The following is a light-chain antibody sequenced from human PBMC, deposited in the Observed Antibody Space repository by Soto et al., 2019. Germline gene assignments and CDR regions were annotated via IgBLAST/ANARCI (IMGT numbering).Light chain of an antibody. CDR2: GAS. Sequence: EIVMTQSPATLSVSPGERATLSCRASQSVSSNLAWYQQKPGQAPRLLIYGASTRATGIPARFSGSGSGTEFTLTISSLQSEDFASYYCQQHNNWPYTFGQGTRLEIK. CDR3: QQHNNWPYT. V-gene: IGKV3-15*01. CDR1: QSVSSN. J-gene: IGKJ2*01.